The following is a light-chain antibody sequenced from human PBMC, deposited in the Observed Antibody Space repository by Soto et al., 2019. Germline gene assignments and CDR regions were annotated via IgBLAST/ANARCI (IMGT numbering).Light chain of an antibody. CDR3: QQRSEWPLCT. CDR1: QSVSHY. J-gene: IGKJ2*02. V-gene: IGKV3-11*01. Sequence: EIILTQSPATLSLSPGDRATLSCRASQSVSHYLAWYQQKPGQAPRLLIYDVSNRATGIPARFSGSGSGTAFTLPISSLEPEDFAVYFCQQRSEWPLCTFVQGTKLEIK. CDR2: DVS.